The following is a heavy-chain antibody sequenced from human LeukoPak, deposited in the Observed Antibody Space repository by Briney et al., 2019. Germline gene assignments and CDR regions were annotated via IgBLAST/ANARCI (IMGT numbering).Heavy chain of an antibody. CDR3: ASVYSGTAYLRFDF. V-gene: IGHV1-2*02. CDR2: INPNTSIT. Sequence: GASVKLSCMASGYTFTGHYVHWLRQAPGQGLEWMAWINPNTSITNFAHTVQGRFTLTRDTTINTVYLELSSLTSDDTAIYYCASVYSGTAYLRFDFWGQGTLVTVSS. J-gene: IGHJ4*02. CDR1: GYTFTGHY. D-gene: IGHD3/OR15-3a*01.